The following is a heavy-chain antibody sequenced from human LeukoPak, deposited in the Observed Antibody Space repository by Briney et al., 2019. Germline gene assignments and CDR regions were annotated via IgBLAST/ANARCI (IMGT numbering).Heavy chain of an antibody. Sequence: GGSLRLSFAASGFTFSGSAMHWVRQASGKGLEWVGRIRSKANSYATAYAASVKGRFTTSRDDSKNTAYLQMNSLKTEDTAVYYCTRHVHDYVWGSYRSDFDYWGQGTLVTVSS. CDR2: IRSKANSYAT. D-gene: IGHD3-16*02. CDR3: TRHVHDYVWGSYRSDFDY. V-gene: IGHV3-73*01. CDR1: GFTFSGSA. J-gene: IGHJ4*02.